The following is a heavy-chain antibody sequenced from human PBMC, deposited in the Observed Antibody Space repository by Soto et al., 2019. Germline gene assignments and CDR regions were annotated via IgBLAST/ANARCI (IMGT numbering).Heavy chain of an antibody. D-gene: IGHD1-1*01. Sequence: SQTLSLTCDISGDSVSSNSAAWNWIRQTPSRGLEWLGRTYYRSKWYSNYAISVKSRVTVNPDTFKNQFSLQLNSVTPEDTAVYYCARGSWDDVSGHYYMDVWGKGPTVT. CDR2: TYYRSKWYS. J-gene: IGHJ6*03. V-gene: IGHV6-1*01. CDR3: ARGSWDDVSGHYYMDV. CDR1: GDSVSSNSAA.